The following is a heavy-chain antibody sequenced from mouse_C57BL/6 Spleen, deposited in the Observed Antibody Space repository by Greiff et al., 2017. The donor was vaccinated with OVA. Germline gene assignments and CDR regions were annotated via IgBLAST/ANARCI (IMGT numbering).Heavy chain of an antibody. V-gene: IGHV1-80*01. Sequence: VKLVESGAELVKPGASVKISCKASGYAFSSYWMNWVKQRPGKGLEWIGQIYPGDGDTNYNGKFKGKATLTADKSSSTAYMQLSSLTSEDSAVYFCARGLPWYFDYWGQGTTLTVSS. CDR1: GYAFSSYW. CDR2: IYPGDGDT. CDR3: ARGLPWYFDY. D-gene: IGHD2-2*01. J-gene: IGHJ2*01.